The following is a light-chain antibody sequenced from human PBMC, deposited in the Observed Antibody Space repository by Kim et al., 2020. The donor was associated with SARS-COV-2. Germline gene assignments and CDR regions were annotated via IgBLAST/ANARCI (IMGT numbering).Light chain of an antibody. CDR1: QSVSKW. V-gene: IGKV1-5*03. CDR3: QQYDSYQFT. Sequence: SASLGDRVTLTCRASQSVSKWLAWYQQRPGEAPKILIQRASSLESGVPSRFSGSGSGSEFTLTISGLQPDDFATYYCQQYDSYQFTFGQGTKLEI. CDR2: RAS. J-gene: IGKJ2*01.